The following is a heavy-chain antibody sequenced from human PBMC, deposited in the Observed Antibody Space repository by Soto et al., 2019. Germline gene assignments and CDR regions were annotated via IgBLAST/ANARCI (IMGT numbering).Heavy chain of an antibody. CDR1: GGSISSYY. CDR2: IYYSGST. CDR3: ARHLGRVAVAGTGWFDP. D-gene: IGHD6-19*01. J-gene: IGHJ5*02. Sequence: PSETLSLTCTVSGGSISSYYLSWIRQPPGKGLEWIGYIYYSGSTNYNPSLKSRVTISVDTSKNQFSLKLSSVTAADTAVYYCARHLGRVAVAGTGWFDPWGQGTLVTVSS. V-gene: IGHV4-59*08.